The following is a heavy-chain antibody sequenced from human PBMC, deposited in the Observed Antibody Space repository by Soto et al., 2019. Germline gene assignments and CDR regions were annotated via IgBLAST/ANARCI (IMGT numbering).Heavy chain of an antibody. D-gene: IGHD1-26*01. V-gene: IGHV1-18*04. J-gene: IGHJ4*02. CDR1: GYTFTTYN. CDR3: AASRGGANPFDY. CDR2: ISPSNGTT. Sequence: ASVKVSCKASGYTFTTYNMHWVRQAPGQGPEWMGGISPSNGTTSLAQAFQGRVTMTTDTSTSTAYMELRSLRSDDPAMYYCAASRGGANPFDYWGQGTLVTVSS.